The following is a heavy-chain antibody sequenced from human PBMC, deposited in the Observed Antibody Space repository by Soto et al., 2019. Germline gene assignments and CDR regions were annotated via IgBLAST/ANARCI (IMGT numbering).Heavy chain of an antibody. D-gene: IGHD1-7*01. CDR3: VRRVSGNYDY. Sequence: EVQLAESGGGMVQPGGSLRLSCVASGFTFSSYDMHWVRQAPGKGIDYVSSISSNGGTTYYGNSVKGRFTISRDNSKNTLYLQMGSLRAEDMAVYYCVRRVSGNYDYWGQGTLVTVSS. CDR1: GFTFSSYD. J-gene: IGHJ4*02. CDR2: ISSNGGTT. V-gene: IGHV3-64*01.